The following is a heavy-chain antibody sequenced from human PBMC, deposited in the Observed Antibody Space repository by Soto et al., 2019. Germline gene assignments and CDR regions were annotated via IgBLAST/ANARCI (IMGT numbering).Heavy chain of an antibody. D-gene: IGHD1-26*01. J-gene: IGHJ5*02. CDR3: ARGRVGATNWNWFDP. Sequence: QVQLQQWGAGLLKPSETLSLTCAVYGGSFSDYYWNWIRQPPGKGLEWIGEINHSGSINYNPSLKSRVTISVDTSKNHFSLNLSSVTAADTAVYSCARGRVGATNWNWFDPWGQGTLVTVSS. V-gene: IGHV4-34*01. CDR2: INHSGSI. CDR1: GGSFSDYY.